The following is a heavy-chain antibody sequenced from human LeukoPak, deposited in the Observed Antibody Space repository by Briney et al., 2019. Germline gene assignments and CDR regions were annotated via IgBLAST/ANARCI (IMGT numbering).Heavy chain of an antibody. Sequence: GRSLRLSCAASGFTFSRYGMHWVRQAPGKGLEWVAVIWHDGSYEYYADSVKGRFTISRDNAKNTLYLQMNSLRAEDTAVYCCARDLYLGFDPWGQGTLVTVSS. CDR2: IWHDGSYE. CDR1: GFTFSRYG. V-gene: IGHV3-33*01. J-gene: IGHJ5*02. CDR3: ARDLYLGFDP. D-gene: IGHD3-16*02.